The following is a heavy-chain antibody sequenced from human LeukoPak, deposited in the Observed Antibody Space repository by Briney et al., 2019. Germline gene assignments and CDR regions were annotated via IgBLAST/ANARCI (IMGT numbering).Heavy chain of an antibody. J-gene: IGHJ4*02. CDR3: VKFREVSGDY. V-gene: IGHV3-30*04. D-gene: IGHD1-26*01. Sequence: GSLRLSCAASGFTFTNFAMHWVRQAPGKGLEWVAVISYQGNNKNYADSVKGRFSISRDNSKNTLYLQMNSLRAEDTALYYCVKFREVSGDYWGQGTLVTVSS. CDR1: GFTFTNFA. CDR2: ISYQGNNK.